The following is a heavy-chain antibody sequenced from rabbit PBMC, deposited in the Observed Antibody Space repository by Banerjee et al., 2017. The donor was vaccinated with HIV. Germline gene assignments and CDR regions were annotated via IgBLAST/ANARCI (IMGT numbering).Heavy chain of an antibody. D-gene: IGHD6-1*01. CDR3: ARDIDYGGGAYAIFGF. CDR1: GFSFNSAYY. CDR2: IYGGSSGTT. V-gene: IGHV1S45*01. J-gene: IGHJ3*01. Sequence: QEQLVESGGGLVQPEGSLTLTCTASGFSFNSAYYMCWVRQAPGKGLEWIACIYGGSSGTTYYATWAKGRFTISKTSSTTVALQMTSLAAADTATYFCARDIDYGGGAYAIFGFWGQGTLVTVS.